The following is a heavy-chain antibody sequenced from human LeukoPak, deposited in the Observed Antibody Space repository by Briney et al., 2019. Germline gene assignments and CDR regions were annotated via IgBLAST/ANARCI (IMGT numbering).Heavy chain of an antibody. CDR1: GYSFTSYW. CDR3: ARLDSSGWFGGSYFDY. CDR2: IYPGDSDT. Sequence: GESLKISCKGSGYSFTSYWIGWVRQMPGKGLEWMGIIYPGDSDTRYSPSFQGQVTISADKSISTAYLQWSSLKASDTAMYYCARLDSSGWFGGSYFDYWGQGTLVTVSS. V-gene: IGHV5-51*01. D-gene: IGHD6-19*01. J-gene: IGHJ4*02.